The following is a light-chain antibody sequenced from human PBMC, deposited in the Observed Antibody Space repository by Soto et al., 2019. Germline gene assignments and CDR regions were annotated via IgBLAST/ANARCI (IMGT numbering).Light chain of an antibody. Sequence: QSALTQPRSVSGSPGQSVTISCTGTSSDVGSYNLVSWYQQHPGKAPKFMIYEVSKRPSGVSNRFSGFKSGNTASLTISGLQAEDEADYYCCSYAGTSLIFGGGTKLTVL. J-gene: IGLJ2*01. V-gene: IGLV2-23*02. CDR1: SSDVGSYNL. CDR3: CSYAGTSLI. CDR2: EVS.